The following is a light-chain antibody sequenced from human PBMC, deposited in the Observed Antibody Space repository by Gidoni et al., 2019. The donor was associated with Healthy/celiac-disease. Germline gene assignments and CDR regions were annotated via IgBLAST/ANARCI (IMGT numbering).Light chain of an antibody. V-gene: IGKV3-20*01. CDR1: QSVSSSY. Sequence: VFTQSSRALSLSPGERATLSCRASQSVSSSYLAWYQQKPGQAPRLLIYGASSRATGIPDRFSGSGSGTDFTLTISRLEPEDFAVYYCQQYGSSPRGYTFGQGTKLEIK. CDR3: QQYGSSPRGYT. CDR2: GAS. J-gene: IGKJ2*01.